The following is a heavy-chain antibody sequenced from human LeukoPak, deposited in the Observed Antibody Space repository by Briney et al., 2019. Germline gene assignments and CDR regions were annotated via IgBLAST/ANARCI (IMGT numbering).Heavy chain of an antibody. V-gene: IGHV3-74*01. D-gene: IGHD4-23*01. CDR3: ARARYGGNYYFDY. CDR1: GFTFSSYW. Sequence: GGSLRLSCAASGFTFSSYWMHWVRQPPGKGLVWVSRINSDGSSTSYADSVKGRFTISRDNAKNTLYLQMNSLRAEDTAVYYCARARYGGNYYFDYWGQGTLVTVSS. CDR2: INSDGSST. J-gene: IGHJ4*02.